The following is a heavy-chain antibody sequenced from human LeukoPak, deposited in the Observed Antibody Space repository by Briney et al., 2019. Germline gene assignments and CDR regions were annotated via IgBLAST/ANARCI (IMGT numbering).Heavy chain of an antibody. V-gene: IGHV3-30*18. D-gene: IGHD3-22*01. CDR2: MSYDGTKK. CDR3: AKGVDSSGYYYIDY. J-gene: IGHJ4*02. CDR1: GFTFSSYG. Sequence: GGSLRLSCAASGFTFSSYGMHWVRQAPGKWQEWVAVMSYDGTKKYYAGSVKGRFTISRDNSKNTLYLQMNSLRAEDTAVYYCAKGVDSSGYYYIDYWGQGTLVTVSS.